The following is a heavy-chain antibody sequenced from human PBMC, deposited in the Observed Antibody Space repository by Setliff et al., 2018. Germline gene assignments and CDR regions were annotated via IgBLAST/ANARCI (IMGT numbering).Heavy chain of an antibody. CDR3: ARVLVLGYNWFDP. Sequence: SETLSLTCNVSGASISSSYWTWIRQPPGNELEWIGEINHSGSTNYSPSLKSRVTISIDTSKNQFSLRLRSLTAADTAVYYCARVLVLGYNWFDPWGQGTLVTVSS. CDR1: GASISSSY. V-gene: IGHV4-34*01. CDR2: INHSGST. J-gene: IGHJ5*02. D-gene: IGHD3-10*01.